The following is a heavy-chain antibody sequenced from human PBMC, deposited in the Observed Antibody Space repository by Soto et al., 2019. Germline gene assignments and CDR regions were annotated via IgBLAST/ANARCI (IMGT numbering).Heavy chain of an antibody. CDR3: ARVKNVDAAMVPPYYYYGMDV. CDR2: IYYSGST. J-gene: IGHJ6*02. V-gene: IGHV4-30-4*01. D-gene: IGHD5-18*01. Sequence: SETLSLTCTVSGGSISSGYYYWSWIRQPPGKGLEWIGYIYYSGSTYYNPSLKSRVTISVDTSKNQFSLKLSSVTAADTAVYYCARVKNVDAAMVPPYYYYGMDVWGQGTTVTVSS. CDR1: GGSISSGYYY.